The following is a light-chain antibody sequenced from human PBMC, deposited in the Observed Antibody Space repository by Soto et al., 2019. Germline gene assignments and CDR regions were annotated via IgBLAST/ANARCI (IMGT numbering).Light chain of an antibody. CDR3: QQYNNWPLT. CDR1: QSVSSN. CDR2: GAS. J-gene: IGKJ4*01. Sequence: EIMMTQSPATLSVSPGERVTLSCRASQSVSSNLAWYQQKPGQAPRLLIYGASTRATGIPARFSGSGSGTEFTLTISSLQSEDFAVYYCQQYNNWPLTFGGGTKVEIK. V-gene: IGKV3-15*01.